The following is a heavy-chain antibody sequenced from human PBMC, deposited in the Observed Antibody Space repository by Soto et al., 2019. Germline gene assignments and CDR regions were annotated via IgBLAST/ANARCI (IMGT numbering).Heavy chain of an antibody. Sequence: QVQLQQWGAGLLKPSETLSLTCAVYGESLTGYYWSWIRQSTGKGLEWIGEINHSGTASYNPSLKSRATISLDTSKNQISLKLSSLTAADTAVYYCARARPVRGNWWARRDYNVDVWGQGTKVTVSS. CDR2: INHSGTA. CDR1: GESLTGYY. J-gene: IGHJ6*02. CDR3: ARARPVRGNWWARRDYNVDV. V-gene: IGHV4-34*01. D-gene: IGHD2-8*02.